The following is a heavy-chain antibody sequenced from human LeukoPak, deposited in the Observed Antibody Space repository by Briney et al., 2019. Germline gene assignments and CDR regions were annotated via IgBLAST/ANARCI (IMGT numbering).Heavy chain of an antibody. J-gene: IGHJ4*02. D-gene: IGHD6-6*01. CDR3: AKERVRISSSSGFDY. CDR1: GFTFSSYG. Sequence: PGGSLRLSCAASGFTFSSYGMHWVRQAPGKGLEWVAFIRYDGSNKYYADSVKGRFTISRDNSKNTLYLQMNSLRAEDTAVYYCAKERVRISSSSGFDYWGQGTLVTVSS. V-gene: IGHV3-30*02. CDR2: IRYDGSNK.